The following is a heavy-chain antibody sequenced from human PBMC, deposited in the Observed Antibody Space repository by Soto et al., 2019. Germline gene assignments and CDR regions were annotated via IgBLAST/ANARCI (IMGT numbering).Heavy chain of an antibody. J-gene: IGHJ4*02. CDR1: GGSISSNSYY. Sequence: PSETLSLTCTVSGGSISSNSYYWGWIRQAPGKGLEWIGSIYYSGSTYYNPSLKSRVTISVDTSKNQFSLKLSSVTAADTAVYYCAALRGGGSCYAACFDHWGQGTLVTVSS. V-gene: IGHV4-39*01. CDR3: AALRGGGSCYAACFDH. D-gene: IGHD2-15*01. CDR2: IYYSGST.